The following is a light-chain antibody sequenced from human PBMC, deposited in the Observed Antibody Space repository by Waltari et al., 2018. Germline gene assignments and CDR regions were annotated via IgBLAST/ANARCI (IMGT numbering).Light chain of an antibody. CDR3: CSYAGSYTFV. J-gene: IGLJ7*01. CDR2: DVV. V-gene: IGLV2-11*01. CDR1: SSDVGNYNF. Sequence: QSALPQPRSVSGSPGQSVTISCSGTSSDVGNYNFFSWYQQHPGNAPKLLIYDVVKRPSGVPDRFSGSKSGNTASLTISGLQTEDEADYYCCSYAGSYTFVFGGGTQLTVL.